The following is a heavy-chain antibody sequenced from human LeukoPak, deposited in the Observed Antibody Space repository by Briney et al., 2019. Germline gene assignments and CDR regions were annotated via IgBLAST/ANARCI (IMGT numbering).Heavy chain of an antibody. CDR3: ARDRDSGSPSAAFDI. Sequence: SVKVSCKAAGGTFSSYAISWVRQAPGQGLEWLGRIIPILGIANYAQKFQGRVTITADKSTSTAYMELSSLRSEDTTVYYCARDRDSGSPSAAFDIWGQGTTVTASS. D-gene: IGHD1-26*01. V-gene: IGHV1-69*04. J-gene: IGHJ3*02. CDR1: GGTFSSYA. CDR2: IIPILGIA.